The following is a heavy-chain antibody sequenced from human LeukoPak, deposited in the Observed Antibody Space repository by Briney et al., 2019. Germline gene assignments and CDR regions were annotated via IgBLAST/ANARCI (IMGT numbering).Heavy chain of an antibody. CDR2: IYYSGST. J-gene: IGHJ4*02. CDR3: ARGRYGEIDY. CDR1: GASINTGRYS. Sequence: SQTLSLTRTVSGASINTGRYSWNWIRQHPGKGLQWIGYIYYSGSTFYNPSLKSRATISIDTSKNQFSLKVNSMTDADTAVYYCARGRYGEIDYWGQGTLVTVSS. V-gene: IGHV4-31*03. D-gene: IGHD4-17*01.